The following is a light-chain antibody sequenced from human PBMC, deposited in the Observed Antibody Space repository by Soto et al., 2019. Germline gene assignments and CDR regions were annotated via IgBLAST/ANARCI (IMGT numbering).Light chain of an antibody. CDR1: QSVSSSY. J-gene: IGKJ1*01. CDR2: GAS. CDR3: QQYGSSSWT. Sequence: EIVLTQSPGTLSLSPGERATLSCRASQSVSSSYLAWYQQKPGQDPRLLIYGASSRATGIPDRFSGSGSGTDFTLTISRLETEDSAVYYCQQYGSSSWTFGQGTKVENK. V-gene: IGKV3-20*01.